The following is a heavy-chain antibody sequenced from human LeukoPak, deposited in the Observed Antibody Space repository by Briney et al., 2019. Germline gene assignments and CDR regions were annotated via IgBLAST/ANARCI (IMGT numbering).Heavy chain of an antibody. CDR1: GYTFTSYD. D-gene: IGHD3-16*01. J-gene: IGHJ4*02. Sequence: GASVKVSCKASGYTFTSYDINWVRQATGQGLEWMGWMNPNSGNTNYAQKLQGRVTMTTDTSTSTAYMELRSLRSDDTAVYYCARNPFPTERVWLYYFDYWGQGTLVTVSS. CDR2: MNPNSGNT. CDR3: ARNPFPTERVWLYYFDY. V-gene: IGHV1-18*01.